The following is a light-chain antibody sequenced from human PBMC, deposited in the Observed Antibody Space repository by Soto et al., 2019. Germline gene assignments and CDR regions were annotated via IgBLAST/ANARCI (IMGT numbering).Light chain of an antibody. CDR3: QQSYSSPWT. CDR2: AAS. CDR1: QRIGTH. Sequence: EIDMTQSQSSLSASVGDRVTITCRTSQRIGTHLNWYHEKPGKAPKLLIYAASSLQSGVPSRFSGSGSGTDFTLTISSLQPEDFATYYCQQSYSSPWTFGQGTKVDIK. V-gene: IGKV1-39*01. J-gene: IGKJ1*01.